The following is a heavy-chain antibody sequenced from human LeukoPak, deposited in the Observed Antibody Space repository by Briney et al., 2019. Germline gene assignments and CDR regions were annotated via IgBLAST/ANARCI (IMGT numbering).Heavy chain of an antibody. D-gene: IGHD2-2*02. J-gene: IGHJ6*04. CDR2: IYYSGST. V-gene: IGHV4-39*01. Sequence: SETLSLTCTVSGGSISSSSYYWGWIRQPPGKGLEWIGSIYYSGSTYYNPSLKSRVTISVDTSKNQFSLKLSSVTAADTAVYYCARGALGYCSSTSCYRVYYYYGMDVWGKGTTVTVSS. CDR1: GGSISSSSYY. CDR3: ARGALGYCSSTSCYRVYYYYGMDV.